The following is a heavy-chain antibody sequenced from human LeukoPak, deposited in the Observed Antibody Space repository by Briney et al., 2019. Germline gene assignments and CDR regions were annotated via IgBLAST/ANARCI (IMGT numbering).Heavy chain of an antibody. D-gene: IGHD1-26*01. CDR2: ITSSSSAI. CDR1: GFTFSSHE. CDR3: ASTTSTRDAFDI. V-gene: IGHV3-48*03. Sequence: PGGSLRLSCAASGFTFSSHEMNWVRQAPGKGLEWISYITSSSSAIYYTDSVKGRFTVSRDNAKNSLYLQMNSLRAEDTAVYYCASTTSTRDAFDIWGQGTMVTVSS. J-gene: IGHJ3*02.